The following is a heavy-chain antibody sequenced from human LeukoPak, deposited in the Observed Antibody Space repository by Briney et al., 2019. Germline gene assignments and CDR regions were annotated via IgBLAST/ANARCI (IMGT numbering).Heavy chain of an antibody. D-gene: IGHD1-1*01. Sequence: SETLSLTCTVSGGSISSHYWSWIRQPPGKGLEWIAYLFDSVSTNYNPSLKSRLTMSVDTSKNQFSLKLNSMTAADTAVYFCARGGYNDYWFDYWGQGTLVTVSS. J-gene: IGHJ4*02. CDR1: GGSISSHY. CDR2: LFDSVST. V-gene: IGHV4-59*11. CDR3: ARGGYNDYWFDY.